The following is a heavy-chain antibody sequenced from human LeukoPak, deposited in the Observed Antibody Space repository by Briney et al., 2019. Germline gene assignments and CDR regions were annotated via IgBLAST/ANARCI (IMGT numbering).Heavy chain of an antibody. CDR2: IYHSGST. J-gene: IGHJ2*01. V-gene: IGHV4-30-2*01. CDR1: GGSISSGGYS. CDR3: ARVLPLYWYFDL. Sequence: PSQTLSLTCAVSGGSISSGGYSWSWIRQPPGKGLEWIGYIYHSGSTYYNPSLKSRVTISVDKSKNQFSLKLSSVTAADTAVYYCARVLPLYWYFDLWGRGTLVTVSS. D-gene: IGHD3-10*01.